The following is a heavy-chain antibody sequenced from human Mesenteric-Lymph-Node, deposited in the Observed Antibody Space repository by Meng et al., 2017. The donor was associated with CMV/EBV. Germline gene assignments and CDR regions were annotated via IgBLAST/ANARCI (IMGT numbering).Heavy chain of an antibody. V-gene: IGHV3-7*01. CDR1: GFTFDDYG. Sequence: GGSLRLSCAASGFTFDDYGMSWVRQAPGKGLEWVANINQDGSERYYVDSVKGRFTISRDNAKNSLCLQTNSLRAEDTAVYYCARRRGSGSWDSWGQGTLVTVSS. CDR2: INQDGSER. J-gene: IGHJ4*02. CDR3: ARRRGSGSWDS. D-gene: IGHD3-10*01.